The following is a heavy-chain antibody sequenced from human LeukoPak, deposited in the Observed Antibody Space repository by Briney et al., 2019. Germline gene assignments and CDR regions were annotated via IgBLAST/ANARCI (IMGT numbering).Heavy chain of an antibody. D-gene: IGHD6-13*01. J-gene: IGHJ4*02. V-gene: IGHV3-72*01. CDR2: TRNKANSYTT. CDR1: GFTFSDHY. Sequence: GGSLRLSCAASGFTFSDHYMDWVRQAPGKGLEWVGRTRNKANSYTTEYAASVKGRFTISRDDSKNSLYLQMNSLKTEDTAVYYCARVLAAAVSDYWGQGTLVTVSS. CDR3: ARVLAAAVSDY.